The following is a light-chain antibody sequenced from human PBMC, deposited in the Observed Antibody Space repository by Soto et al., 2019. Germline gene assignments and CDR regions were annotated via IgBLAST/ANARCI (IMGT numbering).Light chain of an antibody. CDR1: QSIGDS. CDR3: QQSYSTPIT. Sequence: GDRVTITCRASQSIGDSLAWYQQKPGKAPYLLISDVSSLERGVPSRFSGSGSGTEFTLTISSLQPEDFATYYCQQSYSTPITFGQGTRLEIK. J-gene: IGKJ5*01. CDR2: DVS. V-gene: IGKV1-5*01.